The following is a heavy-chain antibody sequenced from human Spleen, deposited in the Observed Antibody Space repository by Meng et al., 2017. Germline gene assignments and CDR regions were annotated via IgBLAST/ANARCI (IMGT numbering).Heavy chain of an antibody. CDR2: LYQSGST. V-gene: IGHV4-38-2*01. CDR3: ARGGGYSYGYGMDV. CDR1: GYSITGSYN. Sequence: SETLSLTCAVSGYSITGSYNWGWIRQSPGKGLEWIGSLYQSGSTYYNPSLKSRVTMSADTSKNQFSLKLTSVTAADTAVYYCARGGGYSYGYGMDVWGQGTTVTVSS. D-gene: IGHD5-18*01. J-gene: IGHJ6*02.